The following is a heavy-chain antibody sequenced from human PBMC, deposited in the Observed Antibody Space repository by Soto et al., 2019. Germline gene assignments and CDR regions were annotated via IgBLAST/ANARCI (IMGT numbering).Heavy chain of an antibody. CDR1: GYSFTSYW. V-gene: IGHV5-51*01. J-gene: IGHJ6*02. CDR3: ARYLRFLGMEV. Sequence: PGESLKSSCEGSGYSFTSYWMVWVLQMPGKGLEWMGIIYPGDSDTRYSPSFQGQVTISADKSISTAYLQWSSLKASDTAMYYCARYLRFLGMEVWGQGTTVTVSS. D-gene: IGHD3-3*01. CDR2: IYPGDSDT.